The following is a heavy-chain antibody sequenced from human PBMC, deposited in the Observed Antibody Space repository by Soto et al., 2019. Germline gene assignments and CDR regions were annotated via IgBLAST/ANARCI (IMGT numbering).Heavy chain of an antibody. CDR3: ALSTITFYYYSSGWSAFDI. J-gene: IGHJ3*02. Sequence: SGPTLVNPTQTLTLTCTFSGFSLSTSGMCVSWIRQPPGKALEWLALIYWDDDKRYSPSLKSRLTITKDTSKNQAVLTMTNMDPVDTATYYCALSTITFYYYSSGWSAFDIWGQGTMVTVSS. CDR1: GFSLSTSGMC. D-gene: IGHD3-22*01. V-gene: IGHV2-5*08. CDR2: IYWDDDK.